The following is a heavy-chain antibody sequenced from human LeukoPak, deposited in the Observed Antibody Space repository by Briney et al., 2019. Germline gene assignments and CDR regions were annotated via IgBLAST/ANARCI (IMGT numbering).Heavy chain of an antibody. CDR3: ARKRPNYFDY. V-gene: IGHV3-30*03. CDR1: GFTFSSYG. J-gene: IGHJ4*02. Sequence: GGSLRLSCAASGFTFSSYGMHWVRQAPGKGLEWVAVISYDGSNKYYADSVKGRFTISRDNAENSLYLQMNSLRAEDTALYYCARKRPNYFDYWGQGILVTVSS. CDR2: ISYDGSNK.